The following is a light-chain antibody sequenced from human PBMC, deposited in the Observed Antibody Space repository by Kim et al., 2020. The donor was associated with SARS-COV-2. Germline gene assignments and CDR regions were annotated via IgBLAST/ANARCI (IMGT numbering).Light chain of an antibody. J-gene: IGKJ4*01. V-gene: IGKV3D-20*02. CDR1: QSISGNN. CDR2: DTF. Sequence: STGERVTLSRRASQSISGNNLVWYQHRSGQGPRLLIYDTFKRDSGIPDRFSGSCSGTDFTLTISRLEPDDSAVYFCQQHDSLPVTFGGGTKVDIK. CDR3: QQHDSLPVT.